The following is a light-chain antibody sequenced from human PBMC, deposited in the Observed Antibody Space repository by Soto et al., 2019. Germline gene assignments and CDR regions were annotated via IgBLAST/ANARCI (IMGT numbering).Light chain of an antibody. J-gene: IGLJ1*01. CDR1: SSNIGNTY. CDR3: ATWDARLSDVV. V-gene: IGLV1-51*01. Sequence: QSVLTQPPSLSAAPGQKVTISCSGSSSNIGNTYVSWYQQLPGTAPKLLIYDNNKRPSGIPDRFSGSKSGTSATLAITGLQTGDEADYYCATWDARLSDVVFGTGTKLTVL. CDR2: DNN.